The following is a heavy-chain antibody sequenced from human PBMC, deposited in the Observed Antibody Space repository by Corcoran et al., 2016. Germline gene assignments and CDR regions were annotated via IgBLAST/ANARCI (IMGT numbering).Heavy chain of an antibody. D-gene: IGHD5-18*01. J-gene: IGHJ5*02. CDR2: IYHSGST. CDR1: GYSISSDYY. Sequence: QVQLQESGPGLVKPSETLSLTCTVSGYSISSDYYWGWIRQPPGKGLGWIGSIYHSGSTYYNPSLKSRVTISVDTSKNQFSLKLSSVTAADTAVYYCARGTYSYGYNWFDPWGQGTLVTVSS. V-gene: IGHV4-38-2*02. CDR3: ARGTYSYGYNWFDP.